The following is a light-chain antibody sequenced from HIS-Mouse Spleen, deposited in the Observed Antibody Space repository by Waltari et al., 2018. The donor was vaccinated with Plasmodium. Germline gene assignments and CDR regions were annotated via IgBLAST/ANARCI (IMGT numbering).Light chain of an antibody. V-gene: IGLV2-11*01. CDR2: DVS. Sequence: QSALTQPRSVSGSPGQSVPISCTGTSSDVGGYTYVSWYQHHPGKAPKLRIYDVSKRPSGVPDRFSGSKSGNTASLTISGLQAEDEADYYCCSYAGSYTYVVFGGGTKLTVL. CDR1: SSDVGGYTY. CDR3: CSYAGSYTYVV. J-gene: IGLJ2*01.